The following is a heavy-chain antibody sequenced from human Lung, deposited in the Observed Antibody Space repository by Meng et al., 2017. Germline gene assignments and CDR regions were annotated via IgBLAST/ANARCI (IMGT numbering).Heavy chain of an antibody. Sequence: PLLRGAGRVKPSETLSRISVVSGGSSSGYYWICMRHPPGKGLEGIGEMYHSWSTNYNQSLERRATITVATSQNNLSLKLSSVTAADSAVYYCARGPTTMAHYFDYWGQGTLVTVSS. CDR1: GGSSSGYY. D-gene: IGHD4-11*01. CDR2: MYHSWST. J-gene: IGHJ4*02. CDR3: ARGPTTMAHYFDY. V-gene: IGHV4-34*01.